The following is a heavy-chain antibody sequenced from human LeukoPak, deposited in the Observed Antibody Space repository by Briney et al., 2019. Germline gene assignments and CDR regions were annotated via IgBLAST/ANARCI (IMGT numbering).Heavy chain of an antibody. CDR2: IYPSDSDT. V-gene: IGHV5-51*01. J-gene: IGHJ4*02. D-gene: IGHD2-8*01. CDR3: SISVYLDY. CDR1: GYTFTSYW. Sequence: GESLKISCEASGYTFTSYWIGWVRQLPGKGLEWMGIIYPSDSDTRYSPSFQGHVTISVDKSISTAYLQWSSLKASDTAMYYCSISVYLDYWGQGTLVTVSS.